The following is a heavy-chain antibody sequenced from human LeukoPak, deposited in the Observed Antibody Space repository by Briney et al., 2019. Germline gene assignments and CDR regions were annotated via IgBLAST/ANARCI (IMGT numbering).Heavy chain of an antibody. J-gene: IGHJ4*02. V-gene: IGHV3-23*01. Sequence: PGGSLRLSCAASAFTFSSYAMSWVRQAPGKGLEWGSAISGSGGSTYYADSVKGRFTISRDNSKNTLYPQMNSLRAEDTAVYYCANGAGQYYYGSGSYNYWGQGTLVTVSS. CDR1: AFTFSSYA. CDR3: ANGAGQYYYGSGSYNY. D-gene: IGHD3-10*01. CDR2: ISGSGGST.